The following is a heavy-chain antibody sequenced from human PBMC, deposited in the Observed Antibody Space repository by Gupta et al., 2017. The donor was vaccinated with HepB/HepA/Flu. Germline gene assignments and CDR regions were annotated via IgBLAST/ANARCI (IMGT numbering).Heavy chain of an antibody. Sequence: EVQLVESGGGLVKPGGSLRLSCAASGFTFSSYSMNWVRQAPGKGLEWVSSISSSSSYIYYADSVKGRFTISRDNAKNSLYLQMNSLRAEDTAVYYCARDWHNTIFGVEGFDPWGQGTLVTVSS. D-gene: IGHD3-3*01. J-gene: IGHJ5*02. V-gene: IGHV3-21*01. CDR2: ISSSSSYI. CDR1: GFTFSSYS. CDR3: ARDWHNTIFGVEGFDP.